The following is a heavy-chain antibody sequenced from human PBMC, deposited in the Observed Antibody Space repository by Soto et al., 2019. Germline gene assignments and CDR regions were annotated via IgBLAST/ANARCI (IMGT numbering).Heavy chain of an antibody. CDR1: GGTFSTYS. D-gene: IGHD1-26*01. Sequence: QVQLVQSGAEVKKPGSPVKVSCKTSGGTFSTYSIVWVRQAPGEGLEWMGGIIPIFGTANYAQKFQDRVTITADKSTNTAFMKLSSLKSEDTAMYYCASASGNNYGVGTNYYFDYWGQGTLVTVSS. V-gene: IGHV1-69*06. CDR3: ASASGNNYGVGTNYYFDY. CDR2: IIPIFGTA. J-gene: IGHJ4*02.